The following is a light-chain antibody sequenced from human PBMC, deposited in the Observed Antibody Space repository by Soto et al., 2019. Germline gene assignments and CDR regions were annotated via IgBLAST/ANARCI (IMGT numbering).Light chain of an antibody. V-gene: IGKV1-5*01. CDR3: QQYENYWT. CDR1: QTISSW. Sequence: DIQMTQSPSTLSGSVGDRVTITCRASQTISSWLAWYQHQPGKAPKLLIYDASNLDSGVPSRLSGSGSGTEFSITIRNLQPDDCATYYCQQYENYWTFGQGTKVDIK. J-gene: IGKJ1*01. CDR2: DAS.